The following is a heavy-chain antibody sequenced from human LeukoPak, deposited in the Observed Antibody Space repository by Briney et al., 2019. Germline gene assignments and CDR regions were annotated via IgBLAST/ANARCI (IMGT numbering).Heavy chain of an antibody. Sequence: GGSLRLSCAASGFTFSGCAMNWVRQAPGKGLEWVSAVTGSGRTTYYADSVKGRFTISRDNSKTTVYMQMKSLRVEDTAVYYCARVPSSASCYFCYFDPWGQGTLVTVSS. CDR2: VTGSGRTT. CDR3: ARVPSSASCYFCYFDP. D-gene: IGHD2-2*01. V-gene: IGHV3-23*01. J-gene: IGHJ5*02. CDR1: GFTFSGCA.